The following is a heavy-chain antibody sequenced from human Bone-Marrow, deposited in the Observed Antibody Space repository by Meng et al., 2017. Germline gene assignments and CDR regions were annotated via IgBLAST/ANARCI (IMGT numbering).Heavy chain of an antibody. D-gene: IGHD6-19*01. J-gene: IGHJ5*01. Sequence: ASVKVSCKASGYSFTSYNINWVRQAPGQGLEWMGWISPYNGDTKYAEKFQGRVTMTTDTSTTTVYMELSSLRSDETAVYYCSSDRGSGWYAYWGHGNLVTVSS. V-gene: IGHV1-18*01. CDR3: SSDRGSGWYAY. CDR1: GYSFTSYN. CDR2: ISPYNGDT.